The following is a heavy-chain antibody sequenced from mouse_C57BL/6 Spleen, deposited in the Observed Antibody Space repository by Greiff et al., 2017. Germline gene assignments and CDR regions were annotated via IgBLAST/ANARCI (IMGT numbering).Heavy chain of an antibody. Sequence: QVQLQQSGAELVRPGASVKLSCTASGYTFTDYYINWVKQRPGQGLEWIARIYPGSGNTYYNEKFKGKATLTAEKSSSTAYMQLSSLTSEDSAVYFCARSDEGAMDYWGQGTSVTVSS. V-gene: IGHV1-76*01. CDR1: GYTFTDYY. J-gene: IGHJ4*01. CDR3: ARSDEGAMDY. CDR2: IYPGSGNT.